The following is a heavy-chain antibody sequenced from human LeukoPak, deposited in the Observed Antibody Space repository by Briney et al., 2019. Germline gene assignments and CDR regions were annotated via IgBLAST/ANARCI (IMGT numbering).Heavy chain of an antibody. D-gene: IGHD3-10*01. Sequence: PSETLSLTCTVSGGSISSYYWSWIRQPPGKGLEWIGYIYYSGSTNYNPSLKSRVTISVDTSKNQFSLKLSSVTAADTAVYYCARINGFGELHYYYHGMDVWGQGTTVTVSS. CDR3: ARINGFGELHYYYHGMDV. J-gene: IGHJ6*02. CDR2: IYYSGST. CDR1: GGSISSYY. V-gene: IGHV4-59*01.